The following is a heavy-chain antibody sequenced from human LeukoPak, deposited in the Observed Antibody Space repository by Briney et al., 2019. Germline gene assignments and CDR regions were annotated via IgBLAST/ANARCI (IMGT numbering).Heavy chain of an antibody. CDR1: GFTFSTYA. Sequence: GGSLRLSCVTSGFTFSTYALHWVRQAPGRGLEWVALIRYDGSNKYYADSVKGRFTISRDNSKNTLYLQMNSLRAEDTAVYYCARDPIAAAGTGNWGQGTLVTVSS. J-gene: IGHJ4*02. CDR2: IRYDGSNK. CDR3: ARDPIAAAGTGN. V-gene: IGHV3-30*02. D-gene: IGHD6-13*01.